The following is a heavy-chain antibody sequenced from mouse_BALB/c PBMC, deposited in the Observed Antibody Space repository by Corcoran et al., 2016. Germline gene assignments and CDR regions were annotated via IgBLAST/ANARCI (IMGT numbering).Heavy chain of an antibody. D-gene: IGHD1-1*01. Sequence: EVQLQPSGPELVKPGASAKMSCKASGYTFTSYVMHWVKQKPGQGLEWMGYINPYNDGTKYNEKFKGKATLTSDKSSSTAYMELSSLTSEDSAVYYCARDYYGSSYFDYWGQGTTLTVSS. V-gene: IGHV1S136*01. J-gene: IGHJ2*01. CDR1: GYTFTSYV. CDR3: ARDYYGSSYFDY. CDR2: INPYNDGT.